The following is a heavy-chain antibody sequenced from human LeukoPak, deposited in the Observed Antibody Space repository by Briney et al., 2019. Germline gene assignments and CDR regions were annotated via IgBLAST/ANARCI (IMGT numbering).Heavy chain of an antibody. D-gene: IGHD3-22*01. Sequence: SETLSLICSVSGGSISSYYWSWIRQPAGKGLEWIGRIYTSGSTYYNPSLKSRVTISVDRSKNQFSLKLSSVTAADTAVYYCARGDYYDSSGYTIDYWGQGTLVTVSS. CDR2: IYTSGST. V-gene: IGHV4-4*07. J-gene: IGHJ4*02. CDR1: GGSISSYY. CDR3: ARGDYYDSSGYTIDY.